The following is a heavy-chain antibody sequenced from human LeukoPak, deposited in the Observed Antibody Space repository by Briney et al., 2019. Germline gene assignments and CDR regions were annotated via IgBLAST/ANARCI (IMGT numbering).Heavy chain of an antibody. J-gene: IGHJ3*02. CDR1: GYTLTELS. CDR2: FDPEDGET. CDR3: ATTGVAVAGLGTDAFDI. Sequence: ASVKVSFKVSGYTLTELSMHWVRQAPGKGLEWMGGFDPEDGETIYAQKFQGRVTMTEDTSTDTAYMELSSLRSEDTAVYYCATTGVAVAGLGTDAFDIWGQGTMVTVSS. D-gene: IGHD6-19*01. V-gene: IGHV1-24*01.